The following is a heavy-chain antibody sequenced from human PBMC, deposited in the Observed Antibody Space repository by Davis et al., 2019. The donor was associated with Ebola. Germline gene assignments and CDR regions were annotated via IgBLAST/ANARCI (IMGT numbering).Heavy chain of an antibody. V-gene: IGHV3-11*01. Sequence: GESLKISCAASGFTFSDYYMSWIRQAPGKGLEWVSYISSSGSTIYYADSVKGRFTISRDNAKNSLYLQMNSLRAEDTAVYYCARDTMIAFDYWGQGTLVTVSS. J-gene: IGHJ4*02. CDR2: ISSSGSTI. CDR1: GFTFSDYY. D-gene: IGHD3-22*01. CDR3: ARDTMIAFDY.